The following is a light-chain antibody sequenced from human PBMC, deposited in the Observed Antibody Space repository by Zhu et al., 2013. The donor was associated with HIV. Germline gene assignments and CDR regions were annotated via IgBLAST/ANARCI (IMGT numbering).Light chain of an antibody. J-gene: IGKJ1*01. Sequence: IQMDQSPPILSASVGDRVSITCRASRSISTWLAWYQQKPGKAPNLLIFKASSLQSGVPSRFSGRGSGTDFTLTINSLQPDDFATYYCQQYNGGSAFGQGTKVEIK. CDR2: KAS. V-gene: IGKV1-5*03. CDR1: RSISTW. CDR3: QQYNGGSA.